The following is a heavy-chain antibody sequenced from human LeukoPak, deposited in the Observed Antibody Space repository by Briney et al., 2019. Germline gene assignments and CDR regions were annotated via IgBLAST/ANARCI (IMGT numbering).Heavy chain of an antibody. Sequence: QSGGSLRLSCAASGFTFSSYAMSWVRQAPGKGLEWVSAISGSGGSTYYADSVKGRFTISRDNSKNTLYLQMNSLRAEDTAVYYCAKGRPTNWNCGPLDAFDIWGQGTMVTVSS. CDR1: GFTFSSYA. D-gene: IGHD1-1*01. CDR2: ISGSGGST. CDR3: AKGRPTNWNCGPLDAFDI. J-gene: IGHJ3*02. V-gene: IGHV3-23*01.